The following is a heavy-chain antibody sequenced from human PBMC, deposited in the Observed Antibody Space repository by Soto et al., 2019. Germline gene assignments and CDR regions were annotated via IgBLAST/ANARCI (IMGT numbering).Heavy chain of an antibody. Sequence: TGGSLRLSCVVSGFTFSNYAMSWVRQAPGKGLEWVSAISGSGDNTFYADSVKGRFTISRDNSKNTLYLQMNSLRAEDTAVYYCAKDLVGDTGYWGQGTLVTVST. V-gene: IGHV3-23*01. D-gene: IGHD1-26*01. CDR2: ISGSGDNT. J-gene: IGHJ4*02. CDR1: GFTFSNYA. CDR3: AKDLVGDTGY.